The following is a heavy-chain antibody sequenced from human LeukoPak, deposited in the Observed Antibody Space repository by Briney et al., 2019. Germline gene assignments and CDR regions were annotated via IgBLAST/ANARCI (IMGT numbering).Heavy chain of an antibody. J-gene: IGHJ3*02. CDR1: GGSFSGYY. D-gene: IGHD6-6*01. CDR3: ARKLDAFDI. CDR2: INHSGST. Sequence: SETLSLTCAVYGGSFSGYYWSWIRQPPRKGLEWIGEINHSGSTNYNPSLKSRVTISVDTSKNQFSLKLSSVTAADTAVYYCARKLDAFDIWGQGTMVTVSS. V-gene: IGHV4-34*01.